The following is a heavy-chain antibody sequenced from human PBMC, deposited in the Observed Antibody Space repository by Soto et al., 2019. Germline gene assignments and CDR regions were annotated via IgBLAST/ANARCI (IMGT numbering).Heavy chain of an antibody. CDR3: ASHSAVVAATPEYWFDP. Sequence: ASVKVSCKASGYTFTSYAMHWVRQAPGQRLEWMGWINAGNGNTKYSQKFQGRVTITRDTSASTAYMELSSLRSEDTAVYYCASHSAVVAATPEYWFDPWGQGTLVTVSS. D-gene: IGHD2-15*01. J-gene: IGHJ5*02. CDR1: GYTFTSYA. CDR2: INAGNGNT. V-gene: IGHV1-3*01.